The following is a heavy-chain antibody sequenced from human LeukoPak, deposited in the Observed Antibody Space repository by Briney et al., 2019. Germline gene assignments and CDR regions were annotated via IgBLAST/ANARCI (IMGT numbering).Heavy chain of an antibody. CDR1: GFTFSSYA. CDR3: ARALVADYYGSGSFDY. CDR2: ISYDGSDK. D-gene: IGHD3-10*01. J-gene: IGHJ4*02. Sequence: PGGSLRLSCAASGFTFSSYALYWVRQAPGKGLEWLTVISYDGSDKYYADSVKGRFTISRDNSKNTLYLQMNSLRAEDTAVYYCARALVADYYGSGSFDYWGQGTLVTVSS. V-gene: IGHV3-30*04.